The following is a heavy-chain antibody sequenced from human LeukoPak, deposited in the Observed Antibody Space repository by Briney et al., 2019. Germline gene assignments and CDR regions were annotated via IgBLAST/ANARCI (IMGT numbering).Heavy chain of an antibody. V-gene: IGHV3-74*01. J-gene: IGHJ6*02. D-gene: IGHD3-16*02. CDR2: ISSDGSTT. CDR1: GFSFSNFW. Sequence: GGSLRLSCAASGFSFSNFWMHWVRQAPGKGLVCVSHISSDGSTTTYADSVKGRFTISRDNAKNSVYLQMDSLRVEDTAVYYCTRDYRGKDVWGRGTTVTVSS. CDR3: TRDYRGKDV.